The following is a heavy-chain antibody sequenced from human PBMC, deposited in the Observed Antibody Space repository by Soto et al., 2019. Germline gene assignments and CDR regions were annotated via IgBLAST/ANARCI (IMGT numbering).Heavy chain of an antibody. CDR1: GGTFSSYA. Sequence: GASVKVSCKASGGTFSSYAIRWVRQAPGQWLEWMGGIIPIFGTANYAQKFQGRVRVTADKSTSTAYMELSSLRSEDTAVYYCAREGQRASPTRLLYWYFDLWGRGTLVTVSS. J-gene: IGHJ2*01. CDR3: AREGQRASPTRLLYWYFDL. CDR2: IIPIFGTA. V-gene: IGHV1-69*06. D-gene: IGHD6-25*01.